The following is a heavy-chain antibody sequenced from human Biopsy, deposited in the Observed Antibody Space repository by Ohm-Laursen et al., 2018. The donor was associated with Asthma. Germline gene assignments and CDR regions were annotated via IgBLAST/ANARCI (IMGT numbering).Heavy chain of an antibody. CDR3: VRATSTWSQSGPHYFDH. J-gene: IGHJ4*02. D-gene: IGHD6-13*01. CDR1: PGSINDYY. V-gene: IGHV4-59*01. Sequence: SETLSLTCTVSPGSINDYYWNWIRQFPGTGLEWIGYVHSTGSTRFNPSLKSRLTISVDTSVDQVSLKLTSVTAADTAVYYCVRATSTWSQSGPHYFDHWGQGTLVTVSS. CDR2: VHSTGST.